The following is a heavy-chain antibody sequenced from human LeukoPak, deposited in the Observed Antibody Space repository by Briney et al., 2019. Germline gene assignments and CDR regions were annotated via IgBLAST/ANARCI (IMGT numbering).Heavy chain of an antibody. CDR2: MSGSGGDT. J-gene: IGHJ4*02. Sequence: SGGSLRLSCAASGFTFSNYAMSWVRQAPGKGLEWVSTMSGSGGDTYYADSVQGRFTISRDNSKNTLYLQMNSLRAEDTALYYCANIPSGYGGYERGYYFDYWGQGTLVTVSS. CDR3: ANIPSGYGGYERGYYFDY. CDR1: GFTFSNYA. V-gene: IGHV3-23*01. D-gene: IGHD5-12*01.